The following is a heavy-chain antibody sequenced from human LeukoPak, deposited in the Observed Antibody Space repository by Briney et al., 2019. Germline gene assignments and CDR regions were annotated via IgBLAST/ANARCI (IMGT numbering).Heavy chain of an antibody. Sequence: PGGSLRLSCAASGLTFRCYSVHWVRPAPGEGLEWVLSISCSGDHIQSADQVKGRFNISRDNATNSLYLQLYSLRAEDTAVYSCARSLTYYYDGSGFPQGAFDIWGQGTMVTVSS. CDR3: ARSLTYYYDGSGFPQGAFDI. J-gene: IGHJ3*02. D-gene: IGHD3-22*01. V-gene: IGHV3-21*01. CDR1: GLTFRCYS. CDR2: ISCSGDHI.